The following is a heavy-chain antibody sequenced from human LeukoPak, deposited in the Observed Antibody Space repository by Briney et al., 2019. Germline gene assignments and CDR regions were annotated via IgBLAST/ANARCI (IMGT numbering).Heavy chain of an antibody. D-gene: IGHD6-13*01. J-gene: IGHJ4*02. CDR3: ARVAPKSSYHQQRYSSSWYDDY. CDR1: GFTFSSYS. CDR2: ISSSSSYI. V-gene: IGHV3-21*01. Sequence: PGGSLRLSCAASGFTFSSYSMNWVRQAPGKGLEWVSSISSSSSYIYYADSVKGRFTISRDNAKNSLYLQMNSLRAEDTAVYYCARVAPKSSYHQQRYSSSWYDDYWGQGTLVTVSS.